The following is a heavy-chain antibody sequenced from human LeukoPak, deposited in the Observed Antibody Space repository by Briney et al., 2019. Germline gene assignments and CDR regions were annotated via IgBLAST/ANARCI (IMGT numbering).Heavy chain of an antibody. J-gene: IGHJ4*02. Sequence: PGGSLRLSCAASGFTFSSSAMSWVRQPPGKGLEWVSTISGSGGTTYYADSVKGRFTISRDNSKNTLYLQMNSLRAEDTAVYYWAKQSGYRGGWCIGWGRGTLVTVSS. V-gene: IGHV3-23*01. CDR3: AKQSGYRGGWCIG. CDR1: GFTFSSSA. D-gene: IGHD6-19*01. CDR2: ISGSGGTT.